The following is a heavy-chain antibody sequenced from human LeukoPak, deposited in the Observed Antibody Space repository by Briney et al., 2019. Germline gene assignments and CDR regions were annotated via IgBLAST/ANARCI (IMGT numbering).Heavy chain of an antibody. D-gene: IGHD6-19*01. J-gene: IGHJ4*02. Sequence: SQTLSLTCDISGDSVSSNSAAWNWIRQSPSRGLEWLGRTYYRSKWYNDYAVSVKSRITINPDTSKNQLSLQVNSVTPEDTAAYYCARSMRYSSGWTFDYWGQGTLVTVSS. CDR1: GDSVSSNSAA. CDR3: ARSMRYSSGWTFDY. CDR2: TYYRSKWYN. V-gene: IGHV6-1*01.